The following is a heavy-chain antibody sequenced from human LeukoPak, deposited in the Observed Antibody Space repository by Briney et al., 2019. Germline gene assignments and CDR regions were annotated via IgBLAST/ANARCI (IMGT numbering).Heavy chain of an antibody. V-gene: IGHV3-23*01. D-gene: IGHD6-25*01. CDR3: ARKGIGSSRYQNMDV. CDR2: ISIDGGRT. CDR1: GFTFSSYA. J-gene: IGHJ6*03. Sequence: GRSLRLSCAASGFTFSSYAMSWVRQAPGKGPEWVSTISIDGGRTYYADSMKGQFTVSRDTSKNTLYLQMNSLRAEGTAVYYCARKGIGSSRYQNMDVWGKGTTVTVSS.